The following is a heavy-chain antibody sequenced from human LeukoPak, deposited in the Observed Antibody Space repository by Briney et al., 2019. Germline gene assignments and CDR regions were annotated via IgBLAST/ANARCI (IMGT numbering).Heavy chain of an antibody. D-gene: IGHD6-19*01. J-gene: IGHJ4*02. CDR1: GGSSSGYY. V-gene: IGHV4-34*01. CDR2: INHSGST. Sequence: SETLSLTCAVYGGSSSGYYWSWIRQPPGKGLEWIGEINHSGSTNYNPSLKSRVTISVDTSKNQFSLKLSSVTAADTAVYYCARHLYSSGWYVPFDYWGQGTLVTVSS. CDR3: ARHLYSSGWYVPFDY.